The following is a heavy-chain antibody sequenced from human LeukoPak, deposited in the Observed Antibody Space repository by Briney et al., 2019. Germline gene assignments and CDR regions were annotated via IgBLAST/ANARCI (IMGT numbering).Heavy chain of an antibody. Sequence: GGSLRLSXAASGFTFSSYAMSWVRQAPGKGLEWVSAISGSGGSTYYAGSVKGRFTISRDNSKNTLYLQMNSLRAEDTAVYYCAISKPYHDFWSGYLTTFDYWGQGTLVTVSS. CDR1: GFTFSSYA. CDR2: ISGSGGST. J-gene: IGHJ4*02. V-gene: IGHV3-23*01. CDR3: AISKPYHDFWSGYLTTFDY. D-gene: IGHD3-3*01.